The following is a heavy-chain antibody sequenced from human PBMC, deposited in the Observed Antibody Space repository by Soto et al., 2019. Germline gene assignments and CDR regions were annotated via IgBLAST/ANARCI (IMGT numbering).Heavy chain of an antibody. CDR2: INHSGST. CDR3: WTYSRSQDY. CDR1: GGSFSGYY. D-gene: IGHD5-12*01. V-gene: IGHV4-34*01. J-gene: IGHJ4*02. Sequence: KTSETLSLTCAVYGGSFSGYYWSWIRQPPGKGLEWIGEINHSGSTNYNPSLKSRVTISVDTSKNQFSLKLSSVTAADTAVYYCWTYSRSQDYWGQGTLVTVSS.